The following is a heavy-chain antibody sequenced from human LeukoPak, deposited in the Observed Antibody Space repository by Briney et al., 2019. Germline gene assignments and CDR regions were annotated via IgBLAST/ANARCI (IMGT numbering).Heavy chain of an antibody. Sequence: PGGSLRLSCAVSGFTVSGNFMNWVRQAPGKGLEWVSVIHTGGSTYYADSVKGRFITSRDNSKNTLYLQMNNLRAEDTAVYYCARARDFDYWGQGTLVTVSS. J-gene: IGHJ4*02. CDR3: ARARDFDY. CDR2: IHTGGST. V-gene: IGHV3-66*01. CDR1: GFTVSGNF.